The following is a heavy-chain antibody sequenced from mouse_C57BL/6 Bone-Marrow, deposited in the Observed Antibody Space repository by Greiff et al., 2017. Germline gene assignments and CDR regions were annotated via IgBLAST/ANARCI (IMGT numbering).Heavy chain of an antibody. CDR3: ANDYYGSSYSYWYFDV. J-gene: IGHJ1*03. V-gene: IGHV2-5*01. CDR2: IWRGEST. D-gene: IGHD1-1*01. Sequence: QVQLQQSGPGLVQPSQSLSITCTVSGFSLTSYGVHWVRQSPGKGLEWLGVIWRGESTDYNAAFMSRLSITKDNSKSQVFFKMNSLQADDTAIYYCANDYYGSSYSYWYFDVWGTGTTVTVSS. CDR1: GFSLTSYG.